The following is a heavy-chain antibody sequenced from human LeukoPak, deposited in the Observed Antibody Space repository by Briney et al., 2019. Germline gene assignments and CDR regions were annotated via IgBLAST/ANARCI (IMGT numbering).Heavy chain of an antibody. V-gene: IGHV3-21*01. CDR3: AREEGGYSGYGPPDY. D-gene: IGHD5-12*01. Sequence: GGSLRLSCAASGFTFSSYSMNWVRQAPGKGVEWVSSISSSSSYIYYADSVKGRFTISRDNAKNSLYLQMNSLRAEDTAVYYCAREEGGYSGYGPPDYWGQGTLVTVSS. J-gene: IGHJ4*02. CDR1: GFTFSSYS. CDR2: ISSSSSYI.